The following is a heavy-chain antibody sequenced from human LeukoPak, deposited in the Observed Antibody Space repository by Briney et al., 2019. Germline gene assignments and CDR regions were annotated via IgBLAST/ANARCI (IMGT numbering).Heavy chain of an antibody. V-gene: IGHV3-30*03. D-gene: IGHD3-16*02. J-gene: IGHJ4*02. CDR3: ARDSMITFGGVIVNLIDY. CDR2: ISYDGSNK. Sequence: PGGSLRLSCAASGFTFSSYGMHWVRQAPGKGLEWVAVISYDGSNKYYADSVKGRFTISRDNSKNTLYLQMNSLRAEDTAVYYCARDSMITFGGVIVNLIDYWGQGTLVTVSS. CDR1: GFTFSSYG.